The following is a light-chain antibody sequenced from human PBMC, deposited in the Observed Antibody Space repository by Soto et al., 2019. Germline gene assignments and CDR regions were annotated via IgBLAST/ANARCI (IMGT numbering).Light chain of an antibody. CDR1: SSDVGSYNL. Sequence: QSALTQPASVSESPGQSITISCTGTSSDVGSYNLVSWYQQHPGKAPKLMIYEVSKRPSGVSNRFSGSKSGNTASLTISGLQAEDEADYYCCSYAGSSTLWVFGGGTKVTVL. CDR2: EVS. CDR3: CSYAGSSTLWV. V-gene: IGLV2-23*02. J-gene: IGLJ3*02.